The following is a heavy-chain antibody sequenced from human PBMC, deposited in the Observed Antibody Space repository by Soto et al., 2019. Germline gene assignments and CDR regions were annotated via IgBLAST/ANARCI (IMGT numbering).Heavy chain of an antibody. J-gene: IGHJ5*02. V-gene: IGHV1-69*08. D-gene: IGHD3-3*01. Sequence: QVQLVQSGAEVKKPGSSVKVSCKASGGTFSSYTISWVRQAPGQGLEWMGRIIPILGIANYAQKFQGRVTITADKSTSTDYMELSSMRSEGPAVYYCARDPLRSSLGPSNWFDPGGQGTLVTVSS. CDR1: GGTFSSYT. CDR3: ARDPLRSSLGPSNWFDP. CDR2: IIPILGIA.